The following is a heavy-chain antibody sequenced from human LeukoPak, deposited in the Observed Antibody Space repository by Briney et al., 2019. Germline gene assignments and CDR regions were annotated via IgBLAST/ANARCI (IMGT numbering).Heavy chain of an antibody. CDR3: ARDDSGGYYSYYFDY. Sequence: SVKVSCKASGGTFSSYAISWVRQAPGQGLEWMGRIIPIFGTANYAQKFQGRVTITTDESTSTAYMELSSLRSEDTAAYYCARDDSGGYYSYYFDYWGQGTLVTVSS. J-gene: IGHJ4*02. D-gene: IGHD3-22*01. CDR2: IIPIFGTA. V-gene: IGHV1-69*05. CDR1: GGTFSSYA.